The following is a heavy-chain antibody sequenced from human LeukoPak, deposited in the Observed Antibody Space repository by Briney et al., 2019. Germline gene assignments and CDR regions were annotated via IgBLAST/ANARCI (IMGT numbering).Heavy chain of an antibody. D-gene: IGHD5-18*01. CDR2: IKSDESAI. J-gene: IGHJ4*02. CDR3: ASLDTAMVRDSEY. Sequence: GGSLRLSCAASGFTFSTHWMSWVRQAPGQGLEWVAMIKSDESAIYYVDSVKGRFTISRDNAKNSLYLQMNSLRAEDTAVYYCASLDTAMVRDSEYWGQGTLVTVSS. CDR1: GFTFSTHW. V-gene: IGHV3-7*01.